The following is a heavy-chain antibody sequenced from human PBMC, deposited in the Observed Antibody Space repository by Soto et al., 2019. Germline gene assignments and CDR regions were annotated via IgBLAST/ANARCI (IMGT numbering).Heavy chain of an antibody. D-gene: IGHD6-13*01. Sequence: SQTLSHTCTVSCGSISSGGYSWSGILQDPGKGLEWIGEINHSGSTNYNPSLKSRVTISVDTSKNQFSPKLSSVTAADTAVYYCARAIATTKGDGMDVWGQGTTVTVSS. V-gene: IGHV4-30-2*01. CDR1: CGSISSGGYS. J-gene: IGHJ6*02. CDR2: INHSGST. CDR3: ARAIATTKGDGMDV.